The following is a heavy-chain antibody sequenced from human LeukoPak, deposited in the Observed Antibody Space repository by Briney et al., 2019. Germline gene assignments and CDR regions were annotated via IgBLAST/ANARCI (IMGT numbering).Heavy chain of an antibody. Sequence: GRSLRLSCAASGFTFDDYAMHWVRQAPGKGLEWVSGISWNSGSIGYADSVKGRFTISRDNAKNSLYLQMYSLRAEDTALYYCAKDDDFCSGYFDYWGQGTLVTVSS. CDR2: ISWNSGSI. J-gene: IGHJ4*02. CDR1: GFTFDDYA. V-gene: IGHV3-9*01. D-gene: IGHD3-3*01. CDR3: AKDDDFCSGYFDY.